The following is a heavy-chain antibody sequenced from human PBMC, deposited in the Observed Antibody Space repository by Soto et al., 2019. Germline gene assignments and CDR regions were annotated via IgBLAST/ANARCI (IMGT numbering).Heavy chain of an antibody. CDR1: GFTFSSYG. Sequence: QVQLVESGGGVVQPGRSLRLSCAASGFTFSSYGMHWVRQAPGKGLEWVAVIWYDGSNKYYADSVKGRFTISRDNSKNTLYLQMNSLRAEDTAVYYCARDGQYSSSSVSRFNPPGSGMDVWGQGTTVTVSS. V-gene: IGHV3-33*01. CDR3: ARDGQYSSSSVSRFNPPGSGMDV. CDR2: IWYDGSNK. J-gene: IGHJ6*02. D-gene: IGHD6-6*01.